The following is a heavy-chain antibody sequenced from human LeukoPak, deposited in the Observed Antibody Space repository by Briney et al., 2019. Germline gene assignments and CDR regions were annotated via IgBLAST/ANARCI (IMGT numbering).Heavy chain of an antibody. CDR2: FDPEDGET. CDR3: ATPKAWEPNDAFDI. J-gene: IGHJ3*02. V-gene: IGHV1-24*01. D-gene: IGHD1-26*01. Sequence: ASVKVSCKASGYTFTSYYMHWVRQAPGKGLEWMGGFDPEDGETIQGRVTMTEDTSTDTAYMELSSLRSEDTAVYYCATPKAWEPNDAFDIWGQGTMVTVSS. CDR1: GYTFTSYY.